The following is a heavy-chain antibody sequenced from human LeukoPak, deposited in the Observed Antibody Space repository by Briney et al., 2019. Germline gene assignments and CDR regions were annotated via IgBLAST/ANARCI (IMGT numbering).Heavy chain of an antibody. D-gene: IGHD3-22*01. Sequence: GGSLRLSCAASGFTFSSYTMNWVRQAPGKGLEWVSGINWNGGSTGYADSVKGRFTISRDNAKNSLCLQMNSLRAEDTALYYCARDYDSSGYSDAFDIWGQGTMVTVSS. J-gene: IGHJ3*02. V-gene: IGHV3-20*04. CDR2: INWNGGST. CDR3: ARDYDSSGYSDAFDI. CDR1: GFTFSSYT.